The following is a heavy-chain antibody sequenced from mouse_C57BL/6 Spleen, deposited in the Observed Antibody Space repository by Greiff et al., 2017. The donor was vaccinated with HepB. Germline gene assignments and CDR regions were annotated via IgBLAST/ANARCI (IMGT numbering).Heavy chain of an antibody. CDR2: INPSNGGT. CDR1: GYTFTSYW. J-gene: IGHJ3*01. D-gene: IGHD2-1*01. V-gene: IGHV1-53*01. CDR3: ARSMVTTWEFAY. Sequence: QVQLKQPGTELVKPGASVKLSCKASGYTFTSYWMHWVKQRPGQGLEWIGNINPSNGGTNYNEKFKSKATLTVDKSSSTAYMQLSSLTSEDSAVYYCARSMVTTWEFAYWGQGTLVTVSA.